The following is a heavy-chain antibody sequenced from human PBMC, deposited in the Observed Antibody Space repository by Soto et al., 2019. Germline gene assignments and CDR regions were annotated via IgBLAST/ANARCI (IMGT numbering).Heavy chain of an antibody. D-gene: IGHD2-21*02. Sequence: QVQMVQSGVEVKKPGASVKVSCMASGYTFTSYGISWVRQAPGQGLDWMGRIRTYNGNTNYAQKHQGRDTMTKDTFTIRDYRELKSRRSEDTAVFYCERDPQGDFGPHAFDVWVLGTMVTVSS. V-gene: IGHV1-18*01. CDR1: GYTFTSYG. CDR3: ERDPQGDFGPHAFDV. CDR2: IRTYNGNT. J-gene: IGHJ3*01.